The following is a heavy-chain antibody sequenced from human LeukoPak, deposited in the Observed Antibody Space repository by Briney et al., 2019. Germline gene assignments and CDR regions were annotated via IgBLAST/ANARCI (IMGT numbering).Heavy chain of an antibody. CDR2: INPNSGGT. V-gene: IGHV1-2*02. D-gene: IGHD3-22*01. J-gene: IGHJ4*02. CDR3: ARTYYYDSSGYYYGY. CDR1: GYTFTGYY. Sequence: ASVNVSCKASGYTFTGYYMHWVRQAPGQGLEWMGGINPNSGGTNYAQKFQGRVTMTRDTSISTAYMELSRLRSDDTAVYYCARTYYYDSSGYYYGYWGQGTLVTVSS.